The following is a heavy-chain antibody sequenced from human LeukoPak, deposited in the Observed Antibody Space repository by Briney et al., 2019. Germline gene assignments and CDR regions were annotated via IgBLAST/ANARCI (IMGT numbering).Heavy chain of an antibody. V-gene: IGHV4-59*01. D-gene: IGHD3-9*01. CDR1: GGSISSYY. CDR2: IYYSGST. J-gene: IGHJ4*02. CDR3: ARGSTHYDVLTGYHYYFDY. Sequence: SETLSLTCTVSGGSISSYYWSWIRQPPGKGLEWIGYIYYSGSTNYNPYLKGRVTISVDTSKNQFSLKLSSVTAADTALYYCARGSTHYDVLTGYHYYFDYWGQGTLVTVSS.